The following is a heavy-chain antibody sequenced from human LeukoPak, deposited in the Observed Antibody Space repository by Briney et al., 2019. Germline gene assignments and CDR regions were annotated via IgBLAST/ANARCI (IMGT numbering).Heavy chain of an antibody. J-gene: IGHJ4*02. CDR2: IKSKTDGGTT. D-gene: IGHD3-3*01. Sequence: GGSLRLSCAASGFTFSNAWMSWVRQAPGKGLEWVGRIKSKTDGGTTDYAAPVKGRFTISRDDSKNTLYLQMNSLKTKDTAVYYCTLPGGSGYYPNSDYWGQGTLVTVXS. CDR1: GFTFSNAW. V-gene: IGHV3-15*01. CDR3: TLPGGSGYYPNSDY.